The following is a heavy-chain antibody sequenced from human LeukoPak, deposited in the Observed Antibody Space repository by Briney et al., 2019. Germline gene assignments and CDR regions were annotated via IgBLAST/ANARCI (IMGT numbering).Heavy chain of an antibody. CDR1: GYTFTGYY. Sequence: ASVKVSCKASGYTFTGYYMHWVRQAPGQGLEWMGWINPNSGGTNYAQKFQGRVTMTRDTSISTAYMGLSRLRSDDTAVYYCARDWCSSTSCYGYWFDPWGQGTLVTVSS. CDR3: ARDWCSSTSCYGYWFDP. V-gene: IGHV1-2*02. CDR2: INPNSGGT. J-gene: IGHJ5*02. D-gene: IGHD2-2*01.